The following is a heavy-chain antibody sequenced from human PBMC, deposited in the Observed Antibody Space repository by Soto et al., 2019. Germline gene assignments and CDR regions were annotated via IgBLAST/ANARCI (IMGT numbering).Heavy chain of an antibody. V-gene: IGHV3-53*01. Sequence: GGSLRLSCAASGFTVSSKYMSWVRQAPGKGLEWISVIWSAGLIYYADSVRGRFTISRDISKNILYLEMTSLRADDTAVYYCAREAPMHLWGQATTVTVSS. CDR3: AREAPMHL. J-gene: IGHJ6*02. CDR2: IWSAGLI. CDR1: GFTVSSKY.